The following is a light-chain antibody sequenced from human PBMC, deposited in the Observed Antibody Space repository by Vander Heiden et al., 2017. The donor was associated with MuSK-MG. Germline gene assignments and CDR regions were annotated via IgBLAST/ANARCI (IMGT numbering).Light chain of an antibody. V-gene: IGLV2-14*03. CDR2: DVS. CDR3: SSYTRSSTWV. Sequence: QPALTQPASVSGSPGQSITISCTGTSSDVGGYNYVSWYQQHPGKAPIRMIYDVSNLPSGVSNRFSGSKSGNKASLTISGLQAEDEAYDNCSSYTRSSTWVFGGGTKLTVL. J-gene: IGLJ2*01. CDR1: SSDVGGYNY.